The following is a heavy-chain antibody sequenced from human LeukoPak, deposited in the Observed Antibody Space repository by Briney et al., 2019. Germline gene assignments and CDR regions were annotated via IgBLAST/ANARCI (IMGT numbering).Heavy chain of an antibody. CDR1: GYTFTSYD. J-gene: IGHJ3*02. CDR2: MNPNSGNT. V-gene: IGHV1-8*01. CDR3: ARKAGATSGWYAFDI. D-gene: IGHD6-19*01. Sequence: ASVKVSCKASGYTFTSYDINWVRQATGQGLEWMGWMNPNSGNTGYAQKFQGRVTMTRNTSISTAYMELSSVRSEDTAVYYCARKAGATSGWYAFDIWGQGRMVTVSS.